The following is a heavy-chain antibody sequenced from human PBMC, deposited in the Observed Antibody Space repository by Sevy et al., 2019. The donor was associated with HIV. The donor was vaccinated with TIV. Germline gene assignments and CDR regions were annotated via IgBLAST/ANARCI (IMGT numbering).Heavy chain of an antibody. CDR3: TTGDYTDLAY. J-gene: IGHJ4*02. CDR2: INPNSGGT. CDR1: GYTFIGYY. V-gene: IGHV1-2*02. D-gene: IGHD3-16*01. Sequence: ASVKVSCKASGYTFIGYYIHWVRQAPGHGLEWMGWINPNSGGTMYAEKFQGRVTMTRDTSITTSYLELSSLRSDDPAVYFCTTGDYTDLAYWGQGTLVTVSS.